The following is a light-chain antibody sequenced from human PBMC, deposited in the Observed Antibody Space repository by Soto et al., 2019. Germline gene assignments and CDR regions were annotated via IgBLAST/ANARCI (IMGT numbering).Light chain of an antibody. Sequence: EIVMTQSPGTLSLSPGGRATLSCRASQSISNTYLSWYQQKPGQAPRLLIYGASSSATGIPDRFSGSGSGTDFTLTISRLEPEDFAVYYCQQYGSSRWTFGQGTKVDIK. J-gene: IGKJ1*01. V-gene: IGKV3-20*01. CDR1: QSISNTY. CDR3: QQYGSSRWT. CDR2: GAS.